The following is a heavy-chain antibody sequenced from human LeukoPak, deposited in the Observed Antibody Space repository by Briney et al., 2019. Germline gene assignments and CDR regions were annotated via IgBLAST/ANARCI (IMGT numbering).Heavy chain of an antibody. CDR1: GFTFSDYH. D-gene: IGHD1-26*01. CDR2: ISRSGNSK. Sequence: GGSLRLSCAASGFTFSDYHMNWVRQAPGKGLEWVSYISRSGNSKHSADSVKGRFTVSRDNAKNSLYLQMNSLKAEDTAIYYCAREVGTPQAFDIWGQGTMVTVSS. V-gene: IGHV3-11*04. J-gene: IGHJ3*02. CDR3: AREVGTPQAFDI.